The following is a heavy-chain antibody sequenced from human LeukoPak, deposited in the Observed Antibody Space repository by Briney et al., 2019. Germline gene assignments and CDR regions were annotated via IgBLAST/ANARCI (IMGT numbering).Heavy chain of an antibody. J-gene: IGHJ4*02. CDR2: ITRDGSST. V-gene: IGHV3-74*01. CDR3: TREGSSWRGGYYFDC. D-gene: IGHD6-13*01. Sequence: GGSLRLSCAASGFTFSSSWMHWVRQAPGKGLVWVSRITRDGSSTTYADSVKGRFTTSRDNAKNTLYLQMNGLRAEDTAVYYCTREGSSWRGGYYFDCWGQGTLVTVSS. CDR1: GFTFSSSW.